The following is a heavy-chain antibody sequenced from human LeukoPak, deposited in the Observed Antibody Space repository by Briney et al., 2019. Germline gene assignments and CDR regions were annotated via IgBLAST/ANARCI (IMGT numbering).Heavy chain of an antibody. V-gene: IGHV4-30-4*08. Sequence: KPSQTLSLTCPVSGGSISSGDYYWSWIRQPPGKGLEWIGYIYYSGSTYYNPSLKSRVTISVDTSKNQFSLKLSSVTAADTAVYYCARQLTYYYDSSGYLFWGQGTLVTVSS. CDR1: GGSISSGDYY. CDR2: IYYSGST. D-gene: IGHD3-22*01. J-gene: IGHJ4*02. CDR3: ARQLTYYYDSSGYLF.